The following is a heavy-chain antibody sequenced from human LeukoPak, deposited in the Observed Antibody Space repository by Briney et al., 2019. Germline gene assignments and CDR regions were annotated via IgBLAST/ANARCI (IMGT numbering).Heavy chain of an antibody. D-gene: IGHD4-17*01. V-gene: IGHV3-48*01. CDR2: ISSSSSTI. CDR3: ARALATVTTNLFDY. CDR1: GFTFSSYS. J-gene: IGHJ4*02. Sequence: GGSLRLSCAASGFTFSSYSMNWVRQAPGKGLEWVSYISSSSSTIYYADSVKGRFTISSDNAKNSLYLQMNSLRAEDTAAYYCARALATVTTNLFDYWGQGTLVTVSS.